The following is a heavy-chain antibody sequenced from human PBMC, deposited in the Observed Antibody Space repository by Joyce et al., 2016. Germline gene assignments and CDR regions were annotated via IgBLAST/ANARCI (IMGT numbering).Heavy chain of an antibody. J-gene: IGHJ4*02. CDR2: IKQDVSER. CDR3: VRGAGYILDY. Sequence: EVQLVESGGLLVQPGGSLRLSCATSGFSFSDHWMNWVRQAPGKGLEWVAMIKQDVSERHYVDSVNGRFTISRDNTKNSLYLQMDNLRAEDTAVYYCVRGAGYILDYWGRGTLVTVSS. V-gene: IGHV3-7*01. CDR1: GFSFSDHW. D-gene: IGHD2-2*02.